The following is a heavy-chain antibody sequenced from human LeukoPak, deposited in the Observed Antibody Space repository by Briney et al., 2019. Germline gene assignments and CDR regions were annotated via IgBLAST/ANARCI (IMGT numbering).Heavy chain of an antibody. CDR2: LSARGATT. J-gene: IGHJ5*02. V-gene: IGHV3-23*01. CDR1: GFNFSTYA. D-gene: IGHD1-26*01. CDR3: ARGGVGATLDWFAP. Sequence: GGSLRLSCAASGFNFSTYAMTWVHQVPGQGLEWVSGLSARGATTFYADSVKGRFTISRDNFKNTVSLQMNRLRADDTAVYYCARGGVGATLDWFAPWGQGTLVTVSS.